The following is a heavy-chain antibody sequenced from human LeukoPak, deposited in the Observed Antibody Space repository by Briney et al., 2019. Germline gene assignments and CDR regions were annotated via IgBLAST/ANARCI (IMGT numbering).Heavy chain of an antibody. J-gene: IGHJ4*02. CDR1: GFTFSNYW. V-gene: IGHV3-7*01. CDR3: ARDTGCPGGTCYSFYDY. Sequence: PGGSLRLSCAASGFTFSNYWMTWVRQAPGKGLEWVANIKQDGTEKYYVDSVKGRFTISRDNAENSLYPQMNSLRAEDTAVYYCARDTGCPGGTCYSFYDYGGQETLVPVSS. CDR2: IKQDGTEK. D-gene: IGHD2-15*01.